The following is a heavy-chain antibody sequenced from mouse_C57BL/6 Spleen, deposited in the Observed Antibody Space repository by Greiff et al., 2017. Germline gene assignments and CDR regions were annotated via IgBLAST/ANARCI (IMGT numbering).Heavy chain of an antibody. V-gene: IGHV1-82*01. CDR1: GYAFSSSW. Sequence: VQLQQSGPELVKPGASVKISCKASGYAFSSSWMNWVKQRPGKGLEWIGRIYPGDGDTNYNGKFKGKATLTADKSSSTSYMQLSSLTSEDSAVYFCARMDYGSSQSFYWYFDVWGTGTTVTVSS. J-gene: IGHJ1*03. CDR3: ARMDYGSSQSFYWYFDV. CDR2: IYPGDGDT. D-gene: IGHD1-1*01.